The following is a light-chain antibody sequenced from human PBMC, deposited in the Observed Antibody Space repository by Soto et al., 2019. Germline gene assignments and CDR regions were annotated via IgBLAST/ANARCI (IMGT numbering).Light chain of an antibody. CDR2: DVN. CDR3: SAYGGTNPDV. CDR1: TSDIGGYTF. J-gene: IGLJ1*01. Sequence: QSALTQPPSASGSPGQSVAISCTGTTSDIGGYTFVSWYQQHPGKAPKLLIYDVNMRPSGVPDRFSGSKSGNTASLTVSGLQAEDEADYYCSAYGGTNPDVFGTGTKLTVL. V-gene: IGLV2-8*01.